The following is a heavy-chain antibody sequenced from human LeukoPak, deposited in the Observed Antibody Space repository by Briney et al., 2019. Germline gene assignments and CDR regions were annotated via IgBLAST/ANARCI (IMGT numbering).Heavy chain of an antibody. D-gene: IGHD4-17*01. CDR2: IKSKADGGTT. V-gene: IGHV3-15*01. Sequence: GGSLRLSCAASGFTFSNAWMSWVRQAPGRGLEWVGRIKSKADGGTTDYAAPVKGRFTISRDDSKNTLYLQMNSLKTEDTAVYYCTTAGDYGDYEVDYWGQGTLVTVSS. J-gene: IGHJ4*02. CDR1: GFTFSNAW. CDR3: TTAGDYGDYEVDY.